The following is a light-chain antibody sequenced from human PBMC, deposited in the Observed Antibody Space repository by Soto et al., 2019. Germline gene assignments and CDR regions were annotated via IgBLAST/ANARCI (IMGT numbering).Light chain of an antibody. V-gene: IGLV4-69*01. Sequence: QSVLTQSPSASASLGASVKLTCTLSSEHSIYAIAWHQQQPEKGPRYLMNLNSDGSHTKGDGIPDRFSGSSSGAERYLTISSLQSEDEADYYCQTWDSNIWVFGGGTKLTVL. J-gene: IGLJ3*02. CDR1: SEHSIYA. CDR2: LNSDGSH. CDR3: QTWDSNIWV.